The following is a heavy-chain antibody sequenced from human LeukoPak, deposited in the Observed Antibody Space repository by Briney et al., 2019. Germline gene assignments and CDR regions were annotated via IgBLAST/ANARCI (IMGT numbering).Heavy chain of an antibody. V-gene: IGHV3-30*18. Sequence: GGSLRLSCAISGFTFSSYAMTWVCQAPGKGLEWVAVISYDGSNKYYADSVKGRFTISRDNSKNTLYLQMNSLRAEDTAVYYCAKEGRRFGEWEAFDIWGQGTMVTVSS. D-gene: IGHD3-10*01. CDR3: AKEGRRFGEWEAFDI. J-gene: IGHJ3*02. CDR2: ISYDGSNK. CDR1: GFTFSSYA.